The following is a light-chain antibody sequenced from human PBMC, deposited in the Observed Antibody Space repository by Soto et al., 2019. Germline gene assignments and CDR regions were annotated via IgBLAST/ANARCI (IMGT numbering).Light chain of an antibody. CDR3: GTWDSSLSAGV. Sequence: QSVLTQPPSISATQGQKVTISCSGSYSNIETNYVSWYQQLPGTAPKLLIYDNTERPSGIPDLFSGSKSGSPATLGITGLQTGDEADYYCGTWDSSLSAGVFGTGTKVTVL. CDR2: DNT. V-gene: IGLV1-51*01. CDR1: YSNIETNY. J-gene: IGLJ1*01.